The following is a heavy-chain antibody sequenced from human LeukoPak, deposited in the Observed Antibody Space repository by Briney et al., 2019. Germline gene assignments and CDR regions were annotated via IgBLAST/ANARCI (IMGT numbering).Heavy chain of an antibody. CDR1: RFTFSTYS. V-gene: IGHV3-48*01. CDR2: IGGTHDTI. CDR3: ARDRDYGFTY. D-gene: IGHD4-17*01. J-gene: IGHJ4*02. Sequence: PGGSLRLSCPASRFTFSTYSMNWVRQAPEKGLEWISYIGGTHDTIIYADSVKGRFTISRDNAKNLLFLQMNSLRAEDTAVYYCARDRDYGFTYWGQGTLVTVSS.